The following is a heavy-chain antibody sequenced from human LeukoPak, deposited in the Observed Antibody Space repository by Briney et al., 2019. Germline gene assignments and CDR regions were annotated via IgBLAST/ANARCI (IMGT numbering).Heavy chain of an antibody. V-gene: IGHV3-33*01. D-gene: IGHD2-21*02. CDR2: IWYDGSNK. CDR3: ARDVDPVGDCGGDCYSGGY. J-gene: IGHJ4*02. Sequence: GGSLRLSCAASGFTFSSYGMHWVRQAPGKGLEWVAVIWYDGSNKYYADSVKGRFTISRDNPKNTLYLQMNSLRAEDTAVYYCARDVDPVGDCGGDCYSGGYWGQGTLVTVSS. CDR1: GFTFSSYG.